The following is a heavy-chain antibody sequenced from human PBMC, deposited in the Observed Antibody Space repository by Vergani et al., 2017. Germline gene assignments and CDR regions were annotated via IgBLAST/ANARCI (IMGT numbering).Heavy chain of an antibody. D-gene: IGHD3-16*02. J-gene: IGHJ4*02. Sequence: QVQLVQSGAEVKKPGASVKVSCKVSGYTLTELSMHWVRQAPGKGLEWMGWISAYNGNTNYAQKLQGRVTMTTDTSTSTAYMELRSLRSDDTAVYYCARVGNDYVWGSYRSRLDYWGQGTLVTVSS. CDR2: ISAYNGNT. CDR3: ARVGNDYVWGSYRSRLDY. V-gene: IGHV1-18*01. CDR1: GYTLTELS.